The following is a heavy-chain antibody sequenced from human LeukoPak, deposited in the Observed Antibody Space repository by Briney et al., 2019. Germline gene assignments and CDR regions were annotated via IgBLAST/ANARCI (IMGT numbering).Heavy chain of an antibody. Sequence: SETLSLTCTVSGGSISSYYWSWIRQPPGQGLEWIGYIYYSGSTNYNPSLKSRVTISVDTSKNQFSLKLSSVTAADTAVYYCARVRVVPAAIDWSDPWGQGTLVTVSS. V-gene: IGHV4-59*01. CDR2: IYYSGST. J-gene: IGHJ5*02. D-gene: IGHD2-2*02. CDR1: GGSISSYY. CDR3: ARVRVVPAAIDWSDP.